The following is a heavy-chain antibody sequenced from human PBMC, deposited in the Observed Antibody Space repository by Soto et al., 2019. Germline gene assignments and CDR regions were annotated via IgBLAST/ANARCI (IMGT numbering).Heavy chain of an antibody. CDR2: ISYDGSNK. CDR1: GFTFSSYG. V-gene: IGHV3-30*18. J-gene: IGHJ6*02. Sequence: VGSLRLSCAASGFTFSSYGMHWVRQAPGKGLEWVAVISYDGSNKYYADSVKGRFTISRDNSKNTLYLQMNSLRAEDTAVYYCAKDAYSGSYPYYYYGMDVWGQGITVTVSS. D-gene: IGHD1-26*01. CDR3: AKDAYSGSYPYYYYGMDV.